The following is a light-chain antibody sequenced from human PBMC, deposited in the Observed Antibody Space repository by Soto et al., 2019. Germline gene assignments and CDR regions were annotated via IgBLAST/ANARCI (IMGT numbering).Light chain of an antibody. V-gene: IGLV2-8*01. CDR1: NSDVGGYNY. Sequence: ALTQPASVSGSPGQSVTISCTGTNSDVGGYNYVSWYQQYPGKAPKLIIYEVNERPSGVPDRFSGSKSGNTASLTVSGLQTADEADYYCSSYAGSNWYVFGTGTKVTVL. J-gene: IGLJ1*01. CDR3: SSYAGSNWYV. CDR2: EVN.